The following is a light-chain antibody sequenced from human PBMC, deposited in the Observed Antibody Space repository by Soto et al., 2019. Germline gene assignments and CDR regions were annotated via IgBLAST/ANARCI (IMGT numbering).Light chain of an antibody. CDR1: QSLITW. J-gene: IGKJ1*01. V-gene: IGKV1-5*03. CDR2: KAS. Sequence: DIQMTQSPSTLSASVGDRVTITCRASQSLITWLAWYQQKPGKAPKLLIYKASSLQRGVPSRFSGSGSGTEFTLTITGLQPDDFATYYCHQYNGFPRTFGQGTKVEI. CDR3: HQYNGFPRT.